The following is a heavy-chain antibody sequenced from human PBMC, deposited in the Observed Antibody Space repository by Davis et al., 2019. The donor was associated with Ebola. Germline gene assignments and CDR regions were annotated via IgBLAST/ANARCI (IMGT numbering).Heavy chain of an antibody. J-gene: IGHJ6*02. Sequence: ASVKVSCKASGYTFTSYAMHWVRQAPGQRLEWMGWINAGNGNTKYSQKFQGRVTITRDTSASTAYMELSSLRSEDTAVYYCARDPLGYCSSTSCYKETRYYYYGMDVWGQGTTVTVSS. V-gene: IGHV1-3*01. CDR1: GYTFTSYA. D-gene: IGHD2-2*02. CDR3: ARDPLGYCSSTSCYKETRYYYYGMDV. CDR2: INAGNGNT.